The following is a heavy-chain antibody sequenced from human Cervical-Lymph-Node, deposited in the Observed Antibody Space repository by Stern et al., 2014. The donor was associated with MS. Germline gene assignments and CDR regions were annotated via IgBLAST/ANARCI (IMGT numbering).Heavy chain of an antibody. J-gene: IGHJ1*01. CDR1: GYAFTSYW. CDR2: INPIGGSA. D-gene: IGHD6-19*01. V-gene: IGHV1-46*03. Sequence: QVQLVQSGAELKKPGASVKVSCKASGYAFTSYWMPWVRQAPGQGLEWMGMINPIGGSAVYAQKFQGRVSMTRDTSTTTGYMELSSLKFEDTAVYYCARGGSGWYDCEQWGQGTLVSVAS. CDR3: ARGGSGWYDCEQ.